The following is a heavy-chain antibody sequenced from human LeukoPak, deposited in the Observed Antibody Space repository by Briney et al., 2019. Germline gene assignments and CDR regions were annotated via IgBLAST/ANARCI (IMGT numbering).Heavy chain of an antibody. V-gene: IGHV5-51*01. Sequence: GESLKISCKGSGYSFTSYWIGWVRPMPGKGLEWMGIIYPGDSDTRYSPSFQGQVTTSADKSISTAYLQWSSLKASDTAMYYCARDPNPYSSSHPFDYWGQGTLVTVSS. CDR3: ARDPNPYSSSHPFDY. CDR1: GYSFTSYW. CDR2: IYPGDSDT. D-gene: IGHD6-13*01. J-gene: IGHJ4*02.